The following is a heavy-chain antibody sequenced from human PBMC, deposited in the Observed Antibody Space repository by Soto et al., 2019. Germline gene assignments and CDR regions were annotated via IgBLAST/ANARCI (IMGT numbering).Heavy chain of an antibody. Sequence: SETLSLTCAVYGGSFSGYYWTWIRQPPGTGLEWIGEINHSGSTNYNPSLKSRLTISRDNAKNSLSVQVNSLRAEDTAVYYCARGTNAAPGLDYWGQGRLVTVSS. CDR1: GGSFSGYY. CDR2: INHSGST. V-gene: IGHV4-34*01. J-gene: IGHJ4*02. D-gene: IGHD6-25*01. CDR3: ARGTNAAPGLDY.